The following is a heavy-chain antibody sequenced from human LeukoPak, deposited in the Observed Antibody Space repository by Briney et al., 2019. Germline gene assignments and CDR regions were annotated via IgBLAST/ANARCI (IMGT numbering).Heavy chain of an antibody. CDR2: IYYSGST. V-gene: IGHV4-59*01. Sequence: SETLSLTCTVSGGSISSYYWSWIRQPPGKGLEWIGYIYYSGSTNYNPSLKSRVTISVDTSKSLFSLKLSSVTAADTAVYYCARGGYYFDYWGQGTLVTVSS. J-gene: IGHJ4*02. D-gene: IGHD3-22*01. CDR3: ARGGYYFDY. CDR1: GGSISSYY.